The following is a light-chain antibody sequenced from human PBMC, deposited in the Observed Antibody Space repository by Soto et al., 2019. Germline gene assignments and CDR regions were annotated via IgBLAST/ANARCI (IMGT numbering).Light chain of an antibody. CDR1: ISDVGGYTS. CDR3: ISYAGTAYV. Sequence: SALTHPASVSGSPGQSITISCAGTISDVGGYTSASWFQQHSGKAPKLIIYEVDKRPSGVSNRFSGSRSGNTAVLTISGLQAEDEADYYCISYAGTAYVFGTGTKVTVL. V-gene: IGLV2-14*01. J-gene: IGLJ1*01. CDR2: EVD.